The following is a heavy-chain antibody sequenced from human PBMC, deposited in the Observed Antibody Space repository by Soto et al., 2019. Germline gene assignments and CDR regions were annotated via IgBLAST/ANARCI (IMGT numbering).Heavy chain of an antibody. CDR1: GFSFRDYF. J-gene: IGHJ4*02. CDR3: ARDDYTYGVY. Sequence: QAQLVESGGGFVKPGESLTVSCAASGFSFRDYFMSWIRQAPGKGLEWVSYIGPYGNSIYYADSVKGRFTISRDDAKNSLYLHMNNLSAADTAVYYCARDDYTYGVYWGQGSLVTVSS. V-gene: IGHV3-11*01. D-gene: IGHD3-3*01. CDR2: IGPYGNSI.